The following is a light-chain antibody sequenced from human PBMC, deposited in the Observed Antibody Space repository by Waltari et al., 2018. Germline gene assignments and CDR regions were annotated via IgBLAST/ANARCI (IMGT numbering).Light chain of an antibody. CDR2: GAS. CDR3: QHYGTSPVT. Sequence: EIMLTQSPGTLSLSPGERATLSCRASQSVRYLAWYQQKPGQAPRLLIYGASSRATGIPDRFSASGFGTDFTLIINGLEPEDFALYYCQHYGTSPVTFGPGTKVEI. CDR1: QSVRY. J-gene: IGKJ3*01. V-gene: IGKV3-20*01.